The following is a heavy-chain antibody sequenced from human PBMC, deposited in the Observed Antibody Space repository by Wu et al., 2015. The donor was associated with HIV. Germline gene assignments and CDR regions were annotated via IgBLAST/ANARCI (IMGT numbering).Heavy chain of an antibody. J-gene: IGHJ4*02. CDR1: GYTFTHYD. Sequence: QVRLIQSGAEVKKPGASVKVSCKASGYTFTHYDINWVRQASGQGLEWMGWMNPNSGNTGYRQRFQGRVTMTRDNSITTAYMELRGLRSEDTAIYYCAVLYDVDGDKAILDHWGRGNSGHRLL. V-gene: IGHV1-8*01. D-gene: IGHD3-16*01. CDR3: AVLYDVDGDKAILDH. CDR2: MNPNSGNT.